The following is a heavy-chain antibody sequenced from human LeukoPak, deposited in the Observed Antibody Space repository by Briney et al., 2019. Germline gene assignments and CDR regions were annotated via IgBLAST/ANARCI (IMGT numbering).Heavy chain of an antibody. Sequence: SETLSLTCTVSGGSISNYYWNWIRQPAGKGLKWIGHIHSSGSTNYNPSLKSRVTMSVDTSKIQFSLRLTSVTAADTAVYYCARQRDDAFDIWGQGTMVTASS. CDR3: ARQRDDAFDI. V-gene: IGHV4-4*07. J-gene: IGHJ3*02. CDR2: IHSSGST. CDR1: GGSISNYY.